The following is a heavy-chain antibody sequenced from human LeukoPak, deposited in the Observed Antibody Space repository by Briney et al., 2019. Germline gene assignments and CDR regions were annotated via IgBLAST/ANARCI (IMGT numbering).Heavy chain of an antibody. CDR2: ISGSGGST. CDR1: GFTFSSYA. D-gene: IGHD1-1*01. CDR3: AKVGTRPKSELDAFDI. J-gene: IGHJ3*02. V-gene: IGHV3-23*01. Sequence: GGSLRLSCAASGFTFSSYAMSWVLQAPGKGLEWVSAISGSGGSTYYADSVKGRFTISRDNSKNTLYLQMNSLRAEDTAVYYCAKVGTRPKSELDAFDIWGQGTMVTVSS.